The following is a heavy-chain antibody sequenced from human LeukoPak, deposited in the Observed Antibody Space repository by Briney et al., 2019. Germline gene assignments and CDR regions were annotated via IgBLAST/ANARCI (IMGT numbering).Heavy chain of an antibody. CDR2: IYYSGST. CDR1: GGSISSSSYY. J-gene: IGHJ4*02. D-gene: IGHD3-10*01. Sequence: SETLSLTCTVSGGSISSSSYYWGWIRQPPGKGLERIGSIYYSGSTYYNPSLKSRVTISVDTSKNQFSLKLSSVTAADTAVYYCARQLGRGRWGFDYWGQGTLVTVSS. V-gene: IGHV4-39*01. CDR3: ARQLGRGRWGFDY.